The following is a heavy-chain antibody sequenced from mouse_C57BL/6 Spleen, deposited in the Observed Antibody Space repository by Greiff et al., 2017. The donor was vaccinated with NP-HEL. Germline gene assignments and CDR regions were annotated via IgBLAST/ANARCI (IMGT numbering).Heavy chain of an antibody. V-gene: IGHV3-6*01. CDR1: GYSITSGYY. J-gene: IGHJ4*01. D-gene: IGHD2-3*01. CDR3: SRDPLYDSYAMDY. Sequence: EVKLLESGPGLVKPSQSLSLTCSVTGYSITSGYYWNWIRQFPGNKLEWMGYISYDGSNNYNPSLKNRISITRDTSKNQFFLKLNSVTTEDTATYYCSRDPLYDSYAMDYWGQGTSVTVSS. CDR2: ISYDGSN.